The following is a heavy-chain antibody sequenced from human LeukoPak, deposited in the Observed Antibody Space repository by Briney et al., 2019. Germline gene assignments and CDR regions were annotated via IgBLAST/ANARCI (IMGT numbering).Heavy chain of an antibody. CDR1: GFTFSNYV. Sequence: GGSLRLSCAASGFTFSNYVMNWVRQAPGKGLEWVSGIRGNGDTTYYADSVKGRFTISRDNSENMLYQQMNSLRAEDTAVYYCAKAWTGYNIGSWGQGTLVTVSS. D-gene: IGHD5-24*01. V-gene: IGHV3-23*01. CDR2: IRGNGDTT. CDR3: AKAWTGYNIGS. J-gene: IGHJ4*02.